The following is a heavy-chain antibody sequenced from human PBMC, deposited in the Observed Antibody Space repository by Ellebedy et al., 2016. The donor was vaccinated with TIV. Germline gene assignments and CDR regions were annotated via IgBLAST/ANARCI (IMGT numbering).Heavy chain of an antibody. CDR1: GGSISSYY. D-gene: IGHD6-6*01. CDR2: IYYSGST. Sequence: MPSETLSLTCTVSGGSISSYYWSRIRQPPGKGLEWIGYIYYSGSTNYNPSLKSRVTISVDTSKNQFSLKLSSVTAADTAVYYCARVPRSSSSKADYWGQGTLVTVSS. V-gene: IGHV4-59*12. CDR3: ARVPRSSSSKADY. J-gene: IGHJ4*02.